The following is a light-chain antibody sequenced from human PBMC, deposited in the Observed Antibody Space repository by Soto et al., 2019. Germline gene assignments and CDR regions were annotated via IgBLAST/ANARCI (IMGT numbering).Light chain of an antibody. CDR1: SSDVGSFNL. CDR3: CSYAGSRWV. J-gene: IGLJ3*02. V-gene: IGLV2-23*02. CDR2: EVN. Sequence: QLVLTQPASVSGSPGQSITFSCTGSSSDVGSFNLVSWYQQYPGKAPKLILYEVNKRPSGVSNRFSGSKSGNTASLTISGLQAEDEADYYCCSYAGSRWVFGGGTKLTVL.